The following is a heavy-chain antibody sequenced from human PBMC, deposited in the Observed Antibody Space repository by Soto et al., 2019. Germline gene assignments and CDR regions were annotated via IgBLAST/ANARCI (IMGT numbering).Heavy chain of an antibody. CDR1: GFTFSSYS. V-gene: IGHV3-21*01. Sequence: PGGSLRLSCAASGFTFSSYSMNWVRQAPGKGLEWVSSISSSSSYIYYADSVKGRFTISRDNAKNSLYLQMNSLRAEDTAVYYCARVPRDDYYYMDVWGKGTTVTVSS. CDR3: ARVPRDDYYYMDV. CDR2: ISSSSSYI. J-gene: IGHJ6*03.